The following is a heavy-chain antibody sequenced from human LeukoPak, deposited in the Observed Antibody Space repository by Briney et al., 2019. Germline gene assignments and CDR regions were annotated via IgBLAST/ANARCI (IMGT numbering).Heavy chain of an antibody. D-gene: IGHD3-22*01. CDR2: IYYSGST. V-gene: IGHV4-59*01. Sequence: PSETLSLTCTVSGGSISSYYWSWIRQPPGKGLEWIGYIYYSGSTNYNPSLKSRVTISVDTSKNQFSLKLSSVTAADTAVYYCARDRGGYSLGAFDIWGQGAMVTVAS. CDR1: GGSISSYY. J-gene: IGHJ3*02. CDR3: ARDRGGYSLGAFDI.